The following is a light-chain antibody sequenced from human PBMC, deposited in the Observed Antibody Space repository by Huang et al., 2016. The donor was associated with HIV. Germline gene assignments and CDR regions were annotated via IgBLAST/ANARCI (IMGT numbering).Light chain of an antibody. CDR3: QQNNNWPPLFT. Sequence: EIVMTQSPATLSVSPGERATLSCRASQSVSSNLAWYQQKPGQAPSLLIYGASTRATGIPARFSGSGSGTEFTRTISSRQSEDFAVYYCQQNNNWPPLFTFGPGTKVDIK. CDR2: GAS. CDR1: QSVSSN. V-gene: IGKV3-15*01. J-gene: IGKJ3*01.